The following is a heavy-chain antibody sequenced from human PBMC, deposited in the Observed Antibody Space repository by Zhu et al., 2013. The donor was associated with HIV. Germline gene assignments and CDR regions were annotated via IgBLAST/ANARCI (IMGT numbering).Heavy chain of an antibody. CDR3: ARAKADIVATIIPNAFDI. CDR1: GYTFTGYY. Sequence: QVLQVQSGAEMKKPGASVKVSCKASGYTFTGYYMHWVRQAPGQGLEWMGWINPNSGGTNYAQKFQGRVTMTRDTSISTAYMELSRLRSDDTAVYYCARAKADIVATIIPNAFDIWGQGTMVTVSS. V-gene: IGHV1-2*02. D-gene: IGHD5-12*01. CDR2: INPNSGGT. J-gene: IGHJ3*02.